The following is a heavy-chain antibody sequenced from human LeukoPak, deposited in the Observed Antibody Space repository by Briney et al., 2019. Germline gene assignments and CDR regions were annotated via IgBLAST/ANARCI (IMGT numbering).Heavy chain of an antibody. V-gene: IGHV4-4*07. D-gene: IGHD3-3*01. CDR2: IYTSGST. CDR1: GGSISRYY. Sequence: SETLSLTCTISGGSISRYYWSWVRQPAGKGLELIGRIYTSGSTNYNPSLKGRVTMSVDTSKNQFYLQLSTVTAADTAVYYCARHHDFWSGYNDYWGQGTLVTVSS. J-gene: IGHJ4*02. CDR3: ARHHDFWSGYNDY.